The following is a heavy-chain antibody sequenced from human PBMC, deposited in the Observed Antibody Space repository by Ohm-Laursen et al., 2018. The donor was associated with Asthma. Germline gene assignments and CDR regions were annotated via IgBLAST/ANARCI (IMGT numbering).Heavy chain of an antibody. V-gene: IGHV3-21*01. CDR1: GYTFSRYS. CDR3: ARIGPEWELPGREYSLHH. Sequence: SLRLSCAAFGYTFSRYSIHWVRQVPGKGLEWVASISTASTFIYYADSVRGRFTTSRDNAKNSVYLQMNSLRAEDTALYYCARIGPEWELPGREYSLHHWGEGTLVTASS. D-gene: IGHD1-26*01. CDR2: ISTASTFI. J-gene: IGHJ1*01.